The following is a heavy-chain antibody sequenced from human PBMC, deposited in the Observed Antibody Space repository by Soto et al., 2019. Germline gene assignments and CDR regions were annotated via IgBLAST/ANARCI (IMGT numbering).Heavy chain of an antibody. CDR1: GGSISTGGYY. Sequence: SETLSLTCTVSGGSISTGGYYWSWIRQHPGKGLEWIGYIYYSGSTYYNPSLKSRVTISVDTSKNQFSLKLSSVTAADTAVYYCARDGTVRGAHYGMDVWGQGTTVTVSS. D-gene: IGHD3-10*01. CDR2: IYYSGST. CDR3: ARDGTVRGAHYGMDV. J-gene: IGHJ6*02. V-gene: IGHV4-31*03.